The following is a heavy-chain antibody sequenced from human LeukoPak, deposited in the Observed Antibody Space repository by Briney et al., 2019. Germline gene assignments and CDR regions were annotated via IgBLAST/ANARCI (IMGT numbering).Heavy chain of an antibody. CDR2: INHSGST. CDR1: GGSISSSRYY. V-gene: IGHV4-39*07. D-gene: IGHD3-22*01. CDR3: AGGGPDSSGFNDAFDI. J-gene: IGHJ3*02. Sequence: PSETLSLTCTVSGGSISSSRYYWSWIRQPPGRGLEWIGEINHSGSTNYNPSLKSRVTISVDTSKNQFSLKLSSVTAADTAVYYCAGGGPDSSGFNDAFDIWGQGTMVTVSS.